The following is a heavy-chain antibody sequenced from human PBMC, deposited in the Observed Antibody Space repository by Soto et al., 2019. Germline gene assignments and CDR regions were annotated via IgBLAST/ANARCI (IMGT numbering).Heavy chain of an antibody. V-gene: IGHV3-23*01. CDR3: AKARGDYWGSDDY. D-gene: IGHD4-17*01. CDR1: GFTFRSYA. Sequence: EVQLLESGGGLVQPGGSLRLSCAASGFTFRSYAMTWVRQAPGKGPEWVSTISGSGGNTYYADSVKGRFTISRDNSKNTLYLQMNSLRAEDTAVYYCAKARGDYWGSDDYWGQGTLVTVSS. CDR2: ISGSGGNT. J-gene: IGHJ4*02.